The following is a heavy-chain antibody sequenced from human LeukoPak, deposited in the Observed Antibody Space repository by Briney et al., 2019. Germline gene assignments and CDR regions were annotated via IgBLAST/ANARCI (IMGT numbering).Heavy chain of an antibody. J-gene: IGHJ4*02. Sequence: ASVNVSFKASGYTFTSYVISWVRQAPGQGLEGMGWISAYNGNKNYAQKLQGRVTMTTDTSTSTAYMELRSLRSDDTAVYSCARDRCSGGSCYSSSDYWGQGTLVTVSS. CDR1: GYTFTSYV. CDR2: ISAYNGNK. D-gene: IGHD2-15*01. V-gene: IGHV1-18*01. CDR3: ARDRCSGGSCYSSSDY.